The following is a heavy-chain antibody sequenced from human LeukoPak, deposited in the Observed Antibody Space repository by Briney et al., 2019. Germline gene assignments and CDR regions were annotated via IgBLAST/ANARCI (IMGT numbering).Heavy chain of an antibody. CDR3: ARGDRAYCAGDCYYY. J-gene: IGHJ4*02. D-gene: IGHD2-21*02. Sequence: GASVKVSCKASGYTFTSYDFNWVRQATGQRPEWMGWMSPNSGDTGYAQKFQDRVTMTRNTSISTAYMELSSLRSEDTAVYYCARGDRAYCAGDCYYYWGQGTLVTVSS. V-gene: IGHV1-8*01. CDR1: GYTFTSYD. CDR2: MSPNSGDT.